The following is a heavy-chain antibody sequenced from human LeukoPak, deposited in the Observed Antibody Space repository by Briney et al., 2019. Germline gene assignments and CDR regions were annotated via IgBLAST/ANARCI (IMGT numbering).Heavy chain of an antibody. CDR1: GFTFSSYE. V-gene: IGHV3-48*03. Sequence: GGSLRLSCAASGFTFSSYEMNWVRQAPGKGLEWVSYISSSGSTIYYADSVKGRFTISRDNAKNSLYLQMNSLRAEDTAVYYCARYWYCSSTSCYHFDYWGQGTLVTVSS. CDR2: ISSSGSTI. D-gene: IGHD2-2*01. J-gene: IGHJ4*02. CDR3: ARYWYCSSTSCYHFDY.